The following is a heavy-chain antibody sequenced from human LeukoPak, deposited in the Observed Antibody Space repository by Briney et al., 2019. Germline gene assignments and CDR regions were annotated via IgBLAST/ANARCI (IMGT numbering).Heavy chain of an antibody. CDR1: GFTFGDYG. V-gene: IGHV3-49*04. D-gene: IGHD5-18*01. J-gene: IGHJ4*02. CDR2: IRSKTYSGTT. Sequence: GGSLRLSCTASGFTFGDYGMSWVRQAPGKGLEWVGFIRSKTYSGTTEYAASVEGRVTMSRDDSKSIVYLQMNSLKTEDTAMYYCTRVTTMLMYYFDNWGQGTLVTVSS. CDR3: TRVTTMLMYYFDN.